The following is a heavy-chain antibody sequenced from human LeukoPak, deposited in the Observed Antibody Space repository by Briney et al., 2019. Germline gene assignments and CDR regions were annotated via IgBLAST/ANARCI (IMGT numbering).Heavy chain of an antibody. CDR2: IYYSGST. CDR1: GGSISSYY. J-gene: IGHJ4*02. Sequence: SETLSLTCTVSGGSISSYYWSWIRQPPGKGLEWIGYIYYSGSTNYNPSLKSRVTISVDTSKNQFSLKLSSVTAADTAVYYCARDSGYSYGLDYCGPGTLVTVSS. D-gene: IGHD5-18*01. V-gene: IGHV4-59*01. CDR3: ARDSGYSYGLDY.